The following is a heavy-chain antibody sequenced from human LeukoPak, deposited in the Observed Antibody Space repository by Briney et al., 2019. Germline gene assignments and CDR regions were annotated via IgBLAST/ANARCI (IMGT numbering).Heavy chain of an antibody. CDR1: GDSVSSNSAA. Sequence: SQTLSLTCAISGDSVSSNSAAWNWIRQSPSRGLEWLGRTYYRSKWYNDYAVSVKSRITINPDTSKNQFSLQLNSVTPEDTAVYYCARGSDYYDSSGYSVFDYWGQGTLVIVSS. D-gene: IGHD3-22*01. CDR2: TYYRSKWYN. J-gene: IGHJ4*02. V-gene: IGHV6-1*01. CDR3: ARGSDYYDSSGYSVFDY.